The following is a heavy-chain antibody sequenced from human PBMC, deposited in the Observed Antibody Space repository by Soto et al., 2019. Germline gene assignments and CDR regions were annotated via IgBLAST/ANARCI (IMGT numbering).Heavy chain of an antibody. V-gene: IGHV4-34*01. CDR1: GGSFSGYY. CDR2: INHSGST. Sequence: QVQLQQWGAGLLKPSETLSLTCAVYGGSFSGYYWSWIRQPPGKGLEWIGEINHSGSTNYNPSLKSRVAISVDTSKTQFSLKLSSVTAADTAVYYCARVQQGFDYWGQGNLVTVSS. CDR3: ARVQQGFDY. J-gene: IGHJ4*02.